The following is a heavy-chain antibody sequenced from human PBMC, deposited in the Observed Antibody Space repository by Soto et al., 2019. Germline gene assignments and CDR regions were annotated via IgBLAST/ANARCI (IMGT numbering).Heavy chain of an antibody. CDR2: ISGGGST. D-gene: IGHD6-19*01. CDR3: ASTSGRDIFDI. V-gene: IGHV3-66*01. CDR1: GFTVSSHY. Sequence: EVQLVESGGGLVQPGGSLRLSCAVSGFTVSSHYMTWVRQAPGKGLEWVSVISGGGSTYYADSVKGRFTISRDKFKSTLYLQMNTLRADDTAVYYCASTSGRDIFDIWGQGTTVTVSS. J-gene: IGHJ3*02.